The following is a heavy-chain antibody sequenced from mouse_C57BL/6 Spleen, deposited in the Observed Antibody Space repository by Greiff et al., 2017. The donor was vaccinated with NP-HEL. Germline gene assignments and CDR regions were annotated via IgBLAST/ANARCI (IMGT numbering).Heavy chain of an antibody. J-gene: IGHJ3*01. CDR1: GFTFSSYA. Sequence: EVKLVESGEGLVKPGGSLKLSCAASGFTFSSYAMSWVRQTPEKRLAWVAYISSGGDYLYYADTVNGRFTIPRDTARNPLYLQMSSLKSEDTAMYYCTRDHGGYYAWFAYWGQGTLVTVSA. CDR2: ISSGGDYL. CDR3: TRDHGGYYAWFAY. D-gene: IGHD2-3*01. V-gene: IGHV5-9-1*02.